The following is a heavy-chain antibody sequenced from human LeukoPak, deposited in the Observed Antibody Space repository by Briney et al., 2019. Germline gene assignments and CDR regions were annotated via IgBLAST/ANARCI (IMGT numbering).Heavy chain of an antibody. J-gene: IGHJ4*02. V-gene: IGHV3-30*18. CDR2: ISYDGSNK. D-gene: IGHD3-10*01. CDR3: AKDLGSGSWAYYFDY. CDR1: GFTFSSYG. Sequence: GGSLRLSCAASGFTFSSYGMHWVRQAPGKGLEWVAVISYDGSNKYYADSVKGRFTISRDNSKNTLYLQMNSLRAEDTAEYYCAKDLGSGSWAYYFDYWGQGTLVTVSS.